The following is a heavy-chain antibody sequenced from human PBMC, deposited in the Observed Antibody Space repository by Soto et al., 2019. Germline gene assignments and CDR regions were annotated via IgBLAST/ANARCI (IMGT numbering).Heavy chain of an antibody. J-gene: IGHJ3*01. V-gene: IGHV1-3*01. D-gene: IGHD6-19*01. CDR1: GYTFTIYS. CDR3: ARDACSSGSIDL. CDR2: INAGNGNT. Sequence: ASVKVSSKASGYTFTIYSMHWVRQPPGQRLEGMGWINAGNGNTKYSQEFQGRVTITRDTSASTVYMELSSPRSEDTAVYYCARDACSSGSIDLWGQGTMVNVSS.